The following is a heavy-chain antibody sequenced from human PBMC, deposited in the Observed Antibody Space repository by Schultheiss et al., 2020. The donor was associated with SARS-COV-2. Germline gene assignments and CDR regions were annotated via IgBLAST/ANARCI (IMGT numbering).Heavy chain of an antibody. CDR3: AREGREYQLLYYYYYYGMDV. V-gene: IGHV1-18*01. Sequence: ASVKVSCKASGGTFSSYAISWVRQAPGQGLEWMGGISAYNGNTNYAQKLQGRVTMTTDTSTSTAYMELRSLRSDDTAVYYCAREGREYQLLYYYYYYGMDVWGQGTTVTVSS. D-gene: IGHD2-2*01. CDR1: GGTFSSYA. J-gene: IGHJ6*02. CDR2: ISAYNGNT.